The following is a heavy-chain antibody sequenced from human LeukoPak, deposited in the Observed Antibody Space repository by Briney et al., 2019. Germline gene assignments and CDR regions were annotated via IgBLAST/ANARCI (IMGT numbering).Heavy chain of an antibody. D-gene: IGHD2-21*01. CDR3: ARDDSVGVFDY. J-gene: IGHJ4*02. CDR1: GFTSSSYS. Sequence: GGSLRLSCAASGFTSSSYSMNWVRQAPGKGLEWVSSISSSSSYIYYADSVKGRFTISRDNAKNSLYLQVNSLRAEDTAVYYCARDDSVGVFDYWGQGTLVTVSS. CDR2: ISSSSSYI. V-gene: IGHV3-21*01.